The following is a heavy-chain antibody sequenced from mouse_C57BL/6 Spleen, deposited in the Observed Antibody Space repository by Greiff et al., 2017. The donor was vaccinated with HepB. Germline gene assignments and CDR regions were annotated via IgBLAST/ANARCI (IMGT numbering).Heavy chain of an antibody. CDR3: ASPYYYDYDGDAFYAMDY. J-gene: IGHJ4*01. CDR2: IWSGGST. Sequence: VKLVESGPGLVQPSQSLSITCTVSGFSLTSYGVHWVRQSPGKGLEWLGVIWSGGSTDYNAAFISRLSISKDNSKSQVFFKMNSLQADDTAIYYCASPYYYDYDGDAFYAMDYWGQGTSVTVSS. D-gene: IGHD2-4*01. V-gene: IGHV2-2*01. CDR1: GFSLTSYG.